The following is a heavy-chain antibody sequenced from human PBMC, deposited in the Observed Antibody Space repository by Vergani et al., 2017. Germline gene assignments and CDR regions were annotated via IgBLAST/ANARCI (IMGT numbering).Heavy chain of an antibody. CDR1: GGSISSSSYY. CDR2: IYYSGST. V-gene: IGHV4-39*01. J-gene: IGHJ6*02. CDR3: ARHLAYCGGDCYPYYYGMDV. D-gene: IGHD2-21*02. Sequence: QLLLQDSGPGQVKPSETLSLTCTVSGGSISSSSYYWGWIRQPPGKGLEWIGSIYYSGSTYYNPSLKSRVTISVDTSKNQFSLKLSSVTAADTAVYYCARHLAYCGGDCYPYYYGMDVWGQGTTVTVSS.